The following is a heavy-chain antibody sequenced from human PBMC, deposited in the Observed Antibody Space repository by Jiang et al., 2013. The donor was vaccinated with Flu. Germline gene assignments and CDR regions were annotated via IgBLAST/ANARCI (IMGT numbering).Heavy chain of an antibody. Sequence: VQLLESGGGLVQPGGSLRLSCAASGFTFSSYAMSWVRQAPGKGLEWVSAISGSGGSTYYADSVKGRFTISRDNSKNTLYLQMNSLRAEDTAVYYCAKLGTLQSRARPLTGKTTVFDYWGQGTLVTVSS. V-gene: IGHV3-23*01. CDR1: GFTFSSYA. D-gene: IGHD1-14*01. CDR3: AKLGTLQSRARPLTGKTTVFDY. CDR2: ISGSGGST. J-gene: IGHJ4*02.